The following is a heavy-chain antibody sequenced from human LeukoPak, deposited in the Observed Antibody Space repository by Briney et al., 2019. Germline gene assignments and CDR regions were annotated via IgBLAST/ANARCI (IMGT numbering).Heavy chain of an antibody. CDR2: VHCGGNT. Sequence: PSETLSLTCTVSGGSISSYYWSWIRQPPGKGLEWIGCVHCGGNTNYNPSLRSRVTISVDTSKNQFSLKLSSVTAADTAVNYCARGVVIAPQTFDYWGQGTLVTVSS. CDR3: ARGVVIAPQTFDY. CDR1: GGSISSYY. V-gene: IGHV4-59*01. J-gene: IGHJ4*02. D-gene: IGHD2-21*01.